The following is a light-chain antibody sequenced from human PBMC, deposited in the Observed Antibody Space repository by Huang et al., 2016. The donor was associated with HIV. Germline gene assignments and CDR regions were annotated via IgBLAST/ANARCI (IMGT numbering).Light chain of an antibody. Sequence: DVVLTQTPLSSPVTLGQPASISCRSSQSLEHSDGNTYLSWLHQRPGQPPILLINKISKRFSGVPDRFSGSGAGTDFTLRISRVESEDVGLYYCTQATQFGYTFGQGTKLEI. J-gene: IGKJ2*01. CDR3: TQATQFGYT. CDR2: KIS. CDR1: QSLEHSDGNTY. V-gene: IGKV2-24*01.